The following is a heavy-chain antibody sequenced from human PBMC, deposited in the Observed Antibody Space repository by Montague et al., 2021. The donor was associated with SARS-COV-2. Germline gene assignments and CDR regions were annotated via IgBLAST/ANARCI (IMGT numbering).Heavy chain of an antibody. Sequence: TLSLTCTVSGGSISSGGYYWSWIRQHPGKGLEWIGYIYYSGSTYYNPPLKSRVTISVDTSKNQFSLKLSSVTAADTAVYYCARVRARITMIVVVINGGFDPWGQGTLVTVSS. CDR1: GGSISSGGYY. J-gene: IGHJ5*02. V-gene: IGHV4-31*03. CDR2: IYYSGST. CDR3: ARVRARITMIVVVINGGFDP. D-gene: IGHD3-22*01.